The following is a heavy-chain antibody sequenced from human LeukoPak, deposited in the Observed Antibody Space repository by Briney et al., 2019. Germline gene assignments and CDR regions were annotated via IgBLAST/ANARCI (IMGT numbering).Heavy chain of an antibody. D-gene: IGHD6-13*01. Sequence: SETLSLTCTVSGDSVTTTNFYWGWIRQPPGEGLEWLGSLYYGVNTYYKPSLKSRVTISVDTSLSQFSLILTSVTAADTGVYYCARLRVQQLASSYYMDVWGKGTTVTVSS. CDR2: LYYGVNT. V-gene: IGHV4-39*01. CDR3: ARLRVQQLASSYYMDV. CDR1: GDSVTTTNFY. J-gene: IGHJ6*03.